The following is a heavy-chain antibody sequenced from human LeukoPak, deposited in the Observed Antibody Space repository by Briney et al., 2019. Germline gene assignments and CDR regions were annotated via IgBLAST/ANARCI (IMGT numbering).Heavy chain of an antibody. V-gene: IGHV4-4*07. J-gene: IGHJ4*02. CDR2: IYSTGSF. CDR3: ARHFLRGGFDS. D-gene: IGHD5-12*01. Sequence: SETLSLTCTVSGDSINNYYWSWIRQPAGKRLEWIGRIYSTGSFNYNPSLKTRVTISLDTSKNQFSLKLNSVTAADTAVYYCARHFLRGGFDSWGQGTLVAVSS. CDR1: GDSINNYY.